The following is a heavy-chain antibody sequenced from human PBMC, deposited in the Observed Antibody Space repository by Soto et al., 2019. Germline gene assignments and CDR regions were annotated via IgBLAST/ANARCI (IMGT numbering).Heavy chain of an antibody. J-gene: IGHJ6*03. V-gene: IGHV3-23*01. CDR2: ISGSGGST. Sequence: GGSLRLSCAASGFTLSSYAMSWVRQAPGKGLEWVSAISGSGGSTYYADSVKGRFTISRDNSKNTLYLQMNSLRAEDTAVYYCAKDGDFEGYYYYYMDVWGKGTTVTVSS. CDR1: GFTLSSYA. D-gene: IGHD2-21*02. CDR3: AKDGDFEGYYYYYMDV.